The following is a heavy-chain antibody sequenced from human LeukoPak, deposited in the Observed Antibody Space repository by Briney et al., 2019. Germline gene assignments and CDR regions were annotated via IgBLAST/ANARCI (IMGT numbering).Heavy chain of an antibody. CDR3: ARITATLYSGSYYEAFDI. V-gene: IGHV1-69*06. CDR2: IIPIFGTA. D-gene: IGHD1-26*01. CDR1: GYTFTSYD. J-gene: IGHJ3*02. Sequence: GASVKVSCKASGYTFTSYDINWVRQATGQGLEWMGGIIPIFGTANYAQKFQGRVTITADKSTSTAYMELSSLRSEDTAVYYCARITATLYSGSYYEAFDIWGQGTMVTVSS.